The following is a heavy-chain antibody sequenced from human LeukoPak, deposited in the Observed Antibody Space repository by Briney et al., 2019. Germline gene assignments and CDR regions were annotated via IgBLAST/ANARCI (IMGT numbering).Heavy chain of an antibody. J-gene: IGHJ5*02. CDR1: GGSISSGGYY. V-gene: IGHV4-31*03. CDR2: IYYSGST. D-gene: IGHD2-2*01. CDR3: ARDYCSSTSCYGWFDP. Sequence: PSQTLSLTCTVSGGSISSGGYYWSWIRQHPGKGLEWIGYIYYSGSTYYNPSLKSRVTISVDTSKNQFSLKLSSVTAADTAVYYCARDYCSSTSCYGWFDPGGQGTLVTVSS.